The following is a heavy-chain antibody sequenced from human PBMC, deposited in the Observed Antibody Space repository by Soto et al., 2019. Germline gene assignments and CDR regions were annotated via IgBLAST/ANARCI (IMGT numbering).Heavy chain of an antibody. CDR2: INAGNVNT. CDR3: TRDGLYCGGECYHYWYFDL. J-gene: IGHJ2*01. V-gene: IGHV1-3*05. Sequence: QVQLVQSGAEEKKPGPSVKVSCKASGYTFTNYAMHWVRQAPGQRLEWMGWINAGNVNTKYSQNFQGRITITRDTSASTPYLELTSLRFEDTSVYYCTRDGLYCGGECYHYWYFDLWGRGNLVTFSA. CDR1: GYTFTNYA. D-gene: IGHD2-21*01.